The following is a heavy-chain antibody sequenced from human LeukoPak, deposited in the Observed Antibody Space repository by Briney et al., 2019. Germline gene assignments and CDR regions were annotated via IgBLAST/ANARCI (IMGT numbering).Heavy chain of an antibody. D-gene: IGHD6-19*01. J-gene: IGHJ5*02. V-gene: IGHV4-4*07. Sequence: SETLSLTCTVSGGSINSFYGSWIRQSAGKGLEWIGRIYTTGSTNYNPSLKSRVTMSVDTSKNQFSLKLSSVTAADTAVYYCARGDRAVAGAWGWFDPWGQGTLVAVSS. CDR3: ARGDRAVAGAWGWFDP. CDR1: GGSINSFY. CDR2: IYTTGST.